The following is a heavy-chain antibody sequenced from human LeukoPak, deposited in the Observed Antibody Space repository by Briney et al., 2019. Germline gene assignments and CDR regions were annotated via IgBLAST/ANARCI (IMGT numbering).Heavy chain of an antibody. V-gene: IGHV1-2*02. CDR3: ARGFYDSSGYYYVDAFDI. CDR1: GYTFTGYY. CDR2: INPNSGGT. D-gene: IGHD3-22*01. J-gene: IGHJ3*02. Sequence: GASVKVSCKASGYTFTGYYMHWVRQAPGQGLEWMGWINPNSGGTNYAQKFQGRVTMTRDTSISTAYMELSRLRSDDTAVYYCARGFYDSSGYYYVDAFDIWGQGTMVTVSS.